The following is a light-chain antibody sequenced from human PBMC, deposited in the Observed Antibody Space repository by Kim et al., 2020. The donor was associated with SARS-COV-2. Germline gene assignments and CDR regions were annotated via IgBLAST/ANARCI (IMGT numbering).Light chain of an antibody. Sequence: SYELTQPPSVSVAPGRTASISCGGNNIETRSVHWYQQKPGQAPVLVIYSDSDRPSGIPERFSGSNSGNTATLTISRVDAGDEADYYCQVWDCSSDLVVFGGGTKLTVL. V-gene: IGLV3-21*04. CDR3: QVWDCSSDLVV. J-gene: IGLJ2*01. CDR1: NIETRS. CDR2: SDS.